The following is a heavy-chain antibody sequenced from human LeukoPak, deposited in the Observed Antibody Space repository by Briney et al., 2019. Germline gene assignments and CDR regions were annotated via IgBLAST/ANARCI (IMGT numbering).Heavy chain of an antibody. J-gene: IGHJ4*02. D-gene: IGHD1-26*01. CDR2: IIPIFGTA. CDR1: GGTFSSYA. V-gene: IGHV1-69*13. Sequence: GASVKVSCKASGGTFSSYAISWVRQAPGQGFEWMGGIIPIFGTANYAQKFQGRVTITADESTSTAYMELSSLRSEDAAVYYCARDSGSGNNDYWGQGTLVTVSS. CDR3: ARDSGSGNNDY.